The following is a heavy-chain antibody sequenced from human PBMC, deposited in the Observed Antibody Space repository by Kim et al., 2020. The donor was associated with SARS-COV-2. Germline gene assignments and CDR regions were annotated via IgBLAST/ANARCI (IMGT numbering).Heavy chain of an antibody. CDR1: GGSISSSSYY. CDR2: IYYSGST. CDR3: ARESRLLWFGGCIDY. Sequence: SETLSLTCTVSGGSISSSSYYWGWIRQPPGKGLEWIGSIYYSGSTYYNPSLKSRVTISVDTSKNQFSLKLSSVTAADTAVYYCARESRLLWFGGCIDYWGQGTLVTVSS. V-gene: IGHV4-39*02. J-gene: IGHJ4*02. D-gene: IGHD3-10*01.